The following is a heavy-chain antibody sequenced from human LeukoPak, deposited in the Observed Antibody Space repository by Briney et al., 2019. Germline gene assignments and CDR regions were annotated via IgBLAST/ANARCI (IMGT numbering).Heavy chain of an antibody. CDR1: GFIFSNYA. CDR2: IYSGGGT. J-gene: IGHJ5*02. V-gene: IGHV3-53*01. CDR3: ARGYSSGWYGGS. D-gene: IGHD6-19*01. Sequence: GGSLRLSCAASGFIFSNYAMSWVRQAPGKGLEWVSVIYSGGGTYYADAVEGRFTISRDSSKNTLYLQMNSLRAEDTAVYYCARGYSSGWYGGSWGQGTLVTVSS.